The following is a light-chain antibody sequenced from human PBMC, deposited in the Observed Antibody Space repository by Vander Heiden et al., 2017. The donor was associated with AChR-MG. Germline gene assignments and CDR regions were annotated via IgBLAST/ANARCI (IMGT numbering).Light chain of an antibody. CDR3: QQRSNWPPGFT. CDR1: QIVSSY. J-gene: IGKJ3*01. CDR2: DAS. V-gene: IGKV3-11*01. Sequence: EIVLTQSPATLSLSPEERATLSCRASQIVSSYLAWYQQKPGQAPRLLIYDASNRATGIPARCSGSGSGTDFTLTISSLEPEDFAVYYCQQRSNWPPGFTFGPGTKVDIK.